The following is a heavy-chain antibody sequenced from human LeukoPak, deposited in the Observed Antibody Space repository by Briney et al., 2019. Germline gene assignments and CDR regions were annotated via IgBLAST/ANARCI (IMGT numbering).Heavy chain of an antibody. Sequence: ASVKVSCKASGYTFTTHGIAWVRQAPGQGLEWMGGISTYNGNTNGAQKLQGRGTMTTDTSTSTAYMELRSLRSDDTAVYHCARSQYSYRPFDYWGQGTLVTVSS. J-gene: IGHJ4*02. CDR3: ARSQYSYRPFDY. D-gene: IGHD5-18*01. CDR1: GYTFTTHG. CDR2: ISTYNGNT. V-gene: IGHV1-18*01.